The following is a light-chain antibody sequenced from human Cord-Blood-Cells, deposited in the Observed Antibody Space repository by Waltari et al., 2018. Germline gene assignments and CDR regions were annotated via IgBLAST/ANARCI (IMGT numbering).Light chain of an antibody. J-gene: IGKJ3*01. CDR2: AAS. V-gene: IGKV1-39*01. CDR3: QQSYSTPFT. CDR1: QSINSY. Sequence: DIQMTKTPSSLSASVADRDTITCRASQSINSYLNWYQQKPGKAPKLLIYAASSLQSGVPSRFSGSASGTEFTLTISSLQPEDFSTYYCQQSYSTPFTFGPVTKVDIK.